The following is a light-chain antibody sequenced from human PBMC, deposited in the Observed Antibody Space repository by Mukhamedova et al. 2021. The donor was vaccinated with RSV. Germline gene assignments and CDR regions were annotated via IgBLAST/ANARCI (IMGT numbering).Light chain of an antibody. CDR1: YSVGRN. J-gene: IGKJ4*01. CDR2: GIS. CDR3: QQSDALPLT. Sequence: LSCGASYSVGRNLAWYQQKPGQAPRLLIYGISTRATGIPPRFSGSGSGTEFTLTISSVQSEDFAIYYCQQSDALPLTFGGGTRV. V-gene: IGKV3-15*01.